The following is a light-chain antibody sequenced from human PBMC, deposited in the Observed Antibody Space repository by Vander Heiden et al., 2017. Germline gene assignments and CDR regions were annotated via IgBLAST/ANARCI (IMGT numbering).Light chain of an antibody. V-gene: IGLV3-1*01. J-gene: IGLJ1*01. Sequence: SYELTQPPSVSVSPGQTASITCSGDKLGDKFACWYQQKPGQSPVLVIYQDNKRPSGIPERFSGSNSGNTATLTISGTQALGEADYYCQAWDISTYVFGAGTKVTVL. CDR1: KLGDKF. CDR2: QDN. CDR3: QAWDISTYV.